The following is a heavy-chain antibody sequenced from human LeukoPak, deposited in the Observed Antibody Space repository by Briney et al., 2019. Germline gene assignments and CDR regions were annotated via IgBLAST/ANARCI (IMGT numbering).Heavy chain of an antibody. Sequence: SETLSLTCSVSGDSISTSSYYWGWIRQPPGKGLEWIGTIYYSGSTNYNPSLKSRVTISVGTSKNQFSLKLSSVTAADTAVYYCARHATYYYDSSGYYRRSNRGPVDYWGQGTLVTVSS. V-gene: IGHV4-39*01. CDR2: IYYSGST. J-gene: IGHJ4*02. CDR1: GDSISTSSYY. CDR3: ARHATYYYDSSGYYRRSNRGPVDY. D-gene: IGHD3-22*01.